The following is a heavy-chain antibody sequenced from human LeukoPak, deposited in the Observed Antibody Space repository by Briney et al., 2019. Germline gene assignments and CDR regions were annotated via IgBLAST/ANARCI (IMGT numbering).Heavy chain of an antibody. D-gene: IGHD3-10*01. Sequence: GVSLRLSCVASGFSFDSYWMNWVRQAPGRGLEWVANINHDATEKYYVDSVKGRFTISRDNSKNTLYLQMNSLRAEDTAVYYCAKGSGWFGESDDAFDIWGQGTMVTVSS. V-gene: IGHV3-7*01. J-gene: IGHJ3*02. CDR2: INHDATEK. CDR3: AKGSGWFGESDDAFDI. CDR1: GFSFDSYW.